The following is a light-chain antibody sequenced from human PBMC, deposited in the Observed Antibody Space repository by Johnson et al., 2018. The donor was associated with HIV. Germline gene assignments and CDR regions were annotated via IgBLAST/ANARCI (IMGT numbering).Light chain of an antibody. CDR1: SSNIGNNY. Sequence: QAVLTQPPSVSAAPGQKVTISCSGSSSNIGNNYVSWYQQLPGTAPKLLICETNKRPSGIPNRFSGSKSGTSATLGITGLQTGDEADYYCGTWESRLSVYVFGTGTKVTVL. V-gene: IGLV1-51*02. CDR3: GTWESRLSVYV. CDR2: ETN. J-gene: IGLJ1*01.